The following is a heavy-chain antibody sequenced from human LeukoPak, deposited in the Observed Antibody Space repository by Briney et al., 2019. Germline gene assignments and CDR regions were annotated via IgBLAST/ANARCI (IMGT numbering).Heavy chain of an antibody. J-gene: IGHJ4*02. V-gene: IGHV4-39*01. CDR3: ARGSSSSSLIDY. Sequence: SETLSLTCTVSGGSISSNSYCWGWIRLPPGKGLEWIGHIYYSGSTYYNPSLKSRVTISVDTSKNQFSLKLSSVTAADTAVYYCARGSSSSSLIDYWGQGTLVTVSS. CDR1: GGSISSNSYC. CDR2: IYYSGST. D-gene: IGHD6-13*01.